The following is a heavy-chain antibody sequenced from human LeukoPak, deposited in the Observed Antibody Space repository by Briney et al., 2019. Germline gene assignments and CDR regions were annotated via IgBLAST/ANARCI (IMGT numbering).Heavy chain of an antibody. J-gene: IGHJ4*02. D-gene: IGHD3-10*01. CDR3: ARGGYYYGSGSYSGFDY. CDR1: GFTLSSYW. V-gene: IGHV3-74*01. CDR2: INSDGSST. Sequence: PGGSLRLSCAASGFTLSSYWMHWVRQAPGKGLVWVSRINSDGSSTSYADSVKGRFTISRDNAKNTVYLQMNSLRAEDTAVYYCARGGYYYGSGSYSGFDYWGQGTLVTVSS.